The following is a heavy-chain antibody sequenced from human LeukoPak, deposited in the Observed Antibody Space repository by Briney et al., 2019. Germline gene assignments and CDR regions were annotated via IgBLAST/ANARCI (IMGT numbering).Heavy chain of an antibody. V-gene: IGHV3-15*01. CDR2: IKSKADGGTI. Sequence: GGSLRLSCAASGLTFNNAWMSWVRQAPGKGLEWVGRIKSKADGGTIAYGSPVNGRFIISRDDSKNMLYLQMNSLKTEDTAVYYCTTAGALDNWGLGTLVTVSS. J-gene: IGHJ4*02. CDR1: GLTFNNAW. CDR3: TTAGALDN. D-gene: IGHD7-27*01.